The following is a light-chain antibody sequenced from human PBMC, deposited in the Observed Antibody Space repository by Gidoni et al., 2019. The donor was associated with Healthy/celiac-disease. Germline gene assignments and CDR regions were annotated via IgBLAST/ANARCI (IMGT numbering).Light chain of an antibody. J-gene: IGKJ1*01. V-gene: IGKV3-20*01. CDR1: QSVSSSY. Sequence: EIALTQSPATLSLSPGERATLFCRASQSVSSSYLAWYQQKPGQAPRLLIYGASSRATGIPDRFSGSGSGTDFTLTISRLEPEDFAVYYCQQYGSSPPWTFGQGTKVEIK. CDR3: QQYGSSPPWT. CDR2: GAS.